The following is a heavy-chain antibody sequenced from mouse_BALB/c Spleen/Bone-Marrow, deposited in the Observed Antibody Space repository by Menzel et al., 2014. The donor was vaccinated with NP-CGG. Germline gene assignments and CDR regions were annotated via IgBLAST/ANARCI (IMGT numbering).Heavy chain of an antibody. D-gene: IGHD2-14*01. J-gene: IGHJ4*01. CDR2: ISDGGSYT. CDR3: ARDRAYYRYDGYYYAMDY. Sequence: EVQVVESGGGLVKPGGSLKLSCAASGFTFSDYYMYWVRQTPEKRLEWVAIISDGGSYTYYPDSVKGRFTISRDNAKNNLYLQMSGLKSDDTAMYYCARDRAYYRYDGYYYAMDYWGQGTSVTVSS. CDR1: GFTFSDYY. V-gene: IGHV5-4*02.